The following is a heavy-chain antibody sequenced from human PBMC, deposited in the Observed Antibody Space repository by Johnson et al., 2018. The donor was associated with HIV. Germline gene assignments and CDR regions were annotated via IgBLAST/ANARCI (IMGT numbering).Heavy chain of an antibody. J-gene: IGHJ3*02. CDR3: ARDTWDAFDI. CDR2: ISYDGSNK. V-gene: IGHV3-30*04. Sequence: VKLVESGGGVVQPGRSLRLSCAASGFTLDNYGMHWVRQAPGKGLEWVAVISYDGSNKYYADSVKGRFTISRDNSKNTLYLQMNSLRAEDTAVYYCARDTWDAFDIWGQGTMVTVSS. CDR1: GFTLDNYG.